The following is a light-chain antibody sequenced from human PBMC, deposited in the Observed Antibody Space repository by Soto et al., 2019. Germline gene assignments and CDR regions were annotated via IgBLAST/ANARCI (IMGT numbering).Light chain of an antibody. J-gene: IGKJ4*01. V-gene: IGKV3-15*01. CDR2: GAS. CDR3: QQYNNWPLT. Sequence: EIVMTQSPATLSLSPGERATLSCRASQSVSSNLAWYQQKPGQAPRLLIYGASPRATGIPARFSGSGSGTEFTLTISSLQSEDFAVYYCQQYNNWPLTFGGGTKVEIK. CDR1: QSVSSN.